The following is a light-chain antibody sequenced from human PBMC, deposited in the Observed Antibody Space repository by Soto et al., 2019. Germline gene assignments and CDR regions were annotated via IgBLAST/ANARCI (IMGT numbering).Light chain of an antibody. J-gene: IGKJ4*01. V-gene: IGKV1-9*01. Sequence: IQLTQTPSPLSASVGDRVTITCRASQGISSFLAWYQQKPGKAPKLLIYAASSLQSGVPSRFSGSGFGTDFTLTITSLQPEDFATYYCQQVESYPSTFGGGTKVDIK. CDR1: QGISSF. CDR3: QQVESYPST. CDR2: AAS.